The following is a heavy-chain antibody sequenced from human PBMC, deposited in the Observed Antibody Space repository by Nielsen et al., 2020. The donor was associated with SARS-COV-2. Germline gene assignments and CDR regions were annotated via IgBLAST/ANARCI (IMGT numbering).Heavy chain of an antibody. CDR1: GGSISSYY. CDR2: IYYSGST. D-gene: IGHD5-18*01. V-gene: IGHV4-59*08. Sequence: SETLSLTCTVSGGSISSYYWSWIRQPPGKGLEWIGYIYYSGSTNYNPSLKSRVTISVDTSKNQFSLKLSSVTAAGTAVYYCARHPRRRGTAMVRGVAFDIWGQGTMVTVSS. CDR3: ARHPRRRGTAMVRGVAFDI. J-gene: IGHJ3*02.